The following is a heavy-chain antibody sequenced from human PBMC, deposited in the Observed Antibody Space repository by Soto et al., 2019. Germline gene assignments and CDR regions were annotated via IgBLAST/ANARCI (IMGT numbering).Heavy chain of an antibody. CDR1: GGSISSYY. J-gene: IGHJ6*02. V-gene: IGHV4-59*01. Sequence: SETLSLTCTVSGGSISSYYWSWIRQPPGKGLEWIGYIYYSGSTNYNPSLKSRVTISVDTSKNQFSLKLSSVTAADTAVYYCARVGKQSYYYGMDVWGQGTTVTVSS. CDR3: ARVGKQSYYYGMDV. D-gene: IGHD4-4*01. CDR2: IYYSGST.